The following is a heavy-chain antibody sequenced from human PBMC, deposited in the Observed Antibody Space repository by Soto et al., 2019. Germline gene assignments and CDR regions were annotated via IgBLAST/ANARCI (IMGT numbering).Heavy chain of an antibody. Sequence: SETLSLTCTVSGGSISSSSYYWGWIRQPPGKGLEWIGSIYYSGSTYYNPSLKSRVTISVDTSKNQFSLKLSSVTTADTAVYYCARHTLRYCSGGSCYPFPRFDYWGQGTLVTVSS. CDR1: GGSISSSSYY. CDR3: ARHTLRYCSGGSCYPFPRFDY. D-gene: IGHD2-15*01. V-gene: IGHV4-39*01. J-gene: IGHJ4*02. CDR2: IYYSGST.